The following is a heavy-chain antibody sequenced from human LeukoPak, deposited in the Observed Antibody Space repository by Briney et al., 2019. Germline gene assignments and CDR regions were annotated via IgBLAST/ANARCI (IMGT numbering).Heavy chain of an antibody. Sequence: PGGSLRLSCTASGFTFGDYAMTWIRQPPGKGLEWIGYISDTGTTNYNPSLKSRVTISIDIFKNQFSLNLDSVTAADTAVYYCASRSGWYGGNSRGAFDIWGQGTMVTVSS. CDR2: ISDTGTT. J-gene: IGHJ3*02. CDR3: ASRSGWYGGNSRGAFDI. V-gene: IGHV4-59*01. D-gene: IGHD4-23*01. CDR1: GFTFGDYA.